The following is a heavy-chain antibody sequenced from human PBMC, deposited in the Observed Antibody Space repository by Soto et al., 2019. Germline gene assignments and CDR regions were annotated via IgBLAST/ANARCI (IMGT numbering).Heavy chain of an antibody. CDR3: ARAPDDGYSGYDLGFFNYYYGMDV. V-gene: IGHV4-59*01. D-gene: IGHD5-12*01. Sequence: QVQLQESGPGLVKPSETLSLTCTVSGGSISSYYWSWIRQPPGKGLEWLGYIYYSGSTNYNPSLKRRVTISVDTSKNQFSLKLSSVTAADTAVYYCARAPDDGYSGYDLGFFNYYYGMDVWGKGTTVTVSS. J-gene: IGHJ6*04. CDR2: IYYSGST. CDR1: GGSISSYY.